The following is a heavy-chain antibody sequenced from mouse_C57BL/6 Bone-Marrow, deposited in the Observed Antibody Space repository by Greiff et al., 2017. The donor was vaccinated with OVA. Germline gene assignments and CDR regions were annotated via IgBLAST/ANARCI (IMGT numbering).Heavy chain of an antibody. J-gene: IGHJ2*01. CDR2: IRNKANGYTT. V-gene: IGHV7-3*01. CDR3: ARVGLLRPYYFDY. Sequence: EVQLVESGGGLVQPGGSLSLSCAASGFTFTDYYMSWVRQPPGKALEWLGFIRNKANGYTTEYSASVKGRFTISRDNSQSILYLQMNALRAEDSATYYCARVGLLRPYYFDYWGQGTTLTVSS. D-gene: IGHD2-3*01. CDR1: GFTFTDYY.